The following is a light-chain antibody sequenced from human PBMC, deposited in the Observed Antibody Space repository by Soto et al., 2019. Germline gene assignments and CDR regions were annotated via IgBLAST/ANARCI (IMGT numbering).Light chain of an antibody. CDR3: SSFTSSGTL. CDR1: SSDAGGYDY. Sequence: QSVLTQPATVSGSPGQPITISCTGTSSDAGGYDYVSWYQQHPGKVPKLIIYEVSIRASGVSNRFSASKSANTASLTISGLQPEDEADYYCSSFTSSGTLFGGGTKVTVL. J-gene: IGLJ3*02. CDR2: EVS. V-gene: IGLV2-14*01.